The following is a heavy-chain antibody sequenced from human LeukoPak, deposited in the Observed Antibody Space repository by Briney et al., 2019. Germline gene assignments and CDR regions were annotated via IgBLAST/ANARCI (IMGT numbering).Heavy chain of an antibody. CDR3: ARGRDYDSTTYWGDYYMDV. CDR2: IYHSGTI. D-gene: IGHD2/OR15-2a*01. V-gene: IGHV4-38-2*02. J-gene: IGHJ6*03. CDR1: RYSISSGYY. Sequence: SETLSLTCTVSRYSISSGYYWGWIRQPPGKGLEWIGSIYHSGTIYYNPSLKSRVTISVDTSKNQFSLKLSSVTAADTAVYYCARGRDYDSTTYWGDYYMDVWGKGTTVTVSS.